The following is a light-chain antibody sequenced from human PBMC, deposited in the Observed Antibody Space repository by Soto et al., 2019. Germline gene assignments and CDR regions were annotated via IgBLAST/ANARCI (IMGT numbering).Light chain of an antibody. CDR1: SSDVGGYNY. CDR3: KSYTSRSTLE. V-gene: IGLV2-14*01. J-gene: IGLJ2*01. Sequence: QSVLTQPASVSGSPGQSITISCTGTSSDVGGYNYVSWYQQHPGKAPKLMIYDVSSRPSGVSNRFSGSKSGNTASLTISGLQAEDEADYYCKSYTSRSTLEFGGGTKLTVL. CDR2: DVS.